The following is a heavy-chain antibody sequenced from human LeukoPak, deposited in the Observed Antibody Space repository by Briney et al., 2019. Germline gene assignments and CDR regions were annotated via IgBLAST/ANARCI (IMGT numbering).Heavy chain of an antibody. J-gene: IGHJ6*02. CDR1: GFTFNDYA. V-gene: IGHV3-9*01. CDR3: AKACSSRSCYGDYYYGMDV. CDR2: ISRNSGSI. Sequence: GGSLRLSCAASGFTFNDYAMHWVRQAPGKGLEWVSGISRNSGSIGYADSVKGRFTISRDNAKNSLYMELNSLRAEDTALYYCAKACSSRSCYGDYYYGMDVWGQGTTVTVSS. D-gene: IGHD2-2*01.